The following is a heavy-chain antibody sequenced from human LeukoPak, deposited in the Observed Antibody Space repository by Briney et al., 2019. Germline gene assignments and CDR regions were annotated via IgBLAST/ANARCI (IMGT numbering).Heavy chain of an antibody. CDR1: GFTFSSYS. V-gene: IGHV3-21*01. CDR2: ISSSSSSYI. CDR3: ARAYYDYVWGSYPFDY. J-gene: IGHJ4*02. Sequence: GGSLRLSCAASGFTFSSYSMNWVRQAPGKGLEWVSSISSSSSSYIYYADSVKGRFTISRDNAKNSLYLQMNSLRAEDTAVYYCARAYYDYVWGSYPFDYWGQGTLVTVSS. D-gene: IGHD3-16*02.